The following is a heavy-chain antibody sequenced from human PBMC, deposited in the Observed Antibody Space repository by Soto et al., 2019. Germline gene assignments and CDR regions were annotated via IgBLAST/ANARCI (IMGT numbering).Heavy chain of an antibody. CDR2: ISYDGSNK. Sequence: GGSLRLSCAASGFTFSSYGMHWVRQAPGKGLEWAAVISYDGSNKYYADSVKGRFTISRDNSKNTLYLQMSSLRSEDTAVYYCARGRIAARHTHYYYYYGMDVWGQGTTVTVSS. J-gene: IGHJ6*02. CDR3: ARGRIAARHTHYYYYYGMDV. D-gene: IGHD6-6*01. V-gene: IGHV3-30*03. CDR1: GFTFSSYG.